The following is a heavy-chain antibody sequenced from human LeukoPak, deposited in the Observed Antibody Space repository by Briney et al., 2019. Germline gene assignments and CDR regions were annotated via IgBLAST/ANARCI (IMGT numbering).Heavy chain of an antibody. V-gene: IGHV4-34*01. Sequence: SETLSLTCAVYGGSFSGYYWSWIRQPPGKGLEWIGEINHSGSTNYNPSLESRVTISVDTSKNQFSLKLSSVTAADTAVYYCARGRGLLPYWGQGTLVTVSS. CDR2: INHSGST. CDR1: GGSFSGYY. J-gene: IGHJ4*02. D-gene: IGHD2-21*02. CDR3: ARGRGLLPY.